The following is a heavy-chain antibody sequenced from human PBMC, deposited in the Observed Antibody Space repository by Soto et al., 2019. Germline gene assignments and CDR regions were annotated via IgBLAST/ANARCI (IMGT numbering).Heavy chain of an antibody. V-gene: IGHV4-30-4*01. J-gene: IGHJ4*02. CDR1: GGSISSGDYY. D-gene: IGHD3-10*01. CDR2: IYYSGST. Sequence: SETLSLTCTVSGGSISSGDYYWSWIRQPPGKGLEWIGYIYYSGSTYYNPSLKSRVTISVDTSKNQFSLKLSSVTAADTAVYYCARGPTDYYGSGSHFDYWGQGTLVTVSS. CDR3: ARGPTDYYGSGSHFDY.